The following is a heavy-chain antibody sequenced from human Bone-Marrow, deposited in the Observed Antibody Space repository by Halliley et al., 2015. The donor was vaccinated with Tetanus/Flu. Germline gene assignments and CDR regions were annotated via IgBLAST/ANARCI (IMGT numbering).Heavy chain of an antibody. V-gene: IGHV3-74*01. Sequence: SLRLSCAASGFTFSGYWIHWVRQVPGKGLTWVSIINTDGGVTRYADSVKGRFSISRDNAKNSLYLQMNSLRAEDTALYYCVKDILEYCGGGSCYGMDVWGQGTTVTVSS. CDR3: VKDILEYCGGGSCYGMDV. D-gene: IGHD2-15*01. CDR1: GFTFSGYW. CDR2: INTDGGVT. J-gene: IGHJ6*02.